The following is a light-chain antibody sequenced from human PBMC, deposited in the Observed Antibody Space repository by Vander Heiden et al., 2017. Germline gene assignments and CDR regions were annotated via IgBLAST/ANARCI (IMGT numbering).Light chain of an antibody. CDR1: KIRSKS. CDR3: QVWDSSSDHVV. CDR2: DDS. J-gene: IGLJ2*01. V-gene: IGLV3-21*02. Sequence: SYVLTQPPSVSVAPRQTARITCGGNKIRSKSVRWYQQKPGQAPVLVVDDDSDRPSGIPERFSGSNSGNTATLPISRVEAGDEADYYCQVWDSSSDHVVFGGGTKLTVL.